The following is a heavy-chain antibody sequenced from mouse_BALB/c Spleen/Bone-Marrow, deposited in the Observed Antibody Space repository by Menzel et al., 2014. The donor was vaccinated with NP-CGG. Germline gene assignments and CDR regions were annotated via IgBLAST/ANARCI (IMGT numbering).Heavy chain of an antibody. D-gene: IGHD1-1*01. CDR2: INPSNGRT. CDR3: ARRYYGSSYLLDY. Sequence: VQVVESGAELVKPGASVKLSCKASGYTFTSYWMHWVKQRPGQGLDWIGEINPSNGRTNYNEKFRSKATLTVGKSSSTAYMQLSSLTSEDSAVYYCARRYYGSSYLLDYWGQGTTLTVSS. J-gene: IGHJ2*01. V-gene: IGHV1S81*02. CDR1: GYTFTSYW.